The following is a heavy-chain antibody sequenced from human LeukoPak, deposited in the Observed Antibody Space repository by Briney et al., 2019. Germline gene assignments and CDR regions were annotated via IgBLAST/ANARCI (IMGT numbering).Heavy chain of an antibody. CDR1: GGSIRSTGYY. J-gene: IGHJ4*02. V-gene: IGHV4-39*01. D-gene: IGHD6-19*01. CDR3: ARQSTKDNSGWFFDF. CDR2: IYYSGST. Sequence: SETLSLTCTVSGGSIRSTGYYWGWIRQPPGKGLEWIGSIYYSGSTYYKPPLKSRVTISVGTSKNQFSLKVSSVTAADTALYYCARQSTKDNSGWFFDFWGQGTLVTVSS.